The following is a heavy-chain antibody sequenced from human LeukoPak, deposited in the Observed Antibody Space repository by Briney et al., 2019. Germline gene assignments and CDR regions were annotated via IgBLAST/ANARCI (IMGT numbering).Heavy chain of an antibody. CDR3: ARDQAALLFDY. Sequence: ASVKVSCKASGYTFTSHGFSWVRQAPGQGLEWMGWINTYIGNTNYAQKFQGRVTMTRDMSTSTVYMELRSLRSDDTAVYYCARDQAALLFDYWGQGTLVTVSS. D-gene: IGHD6-13*01. V-gene: IGHV1-18*01. J-gene: IGHJ4*02. CDR2: INTYIGNT. CDR1: GYTFTSHG.